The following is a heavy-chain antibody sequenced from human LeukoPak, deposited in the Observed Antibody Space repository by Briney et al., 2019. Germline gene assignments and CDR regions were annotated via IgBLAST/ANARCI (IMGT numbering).Heavy chain of an antibody. CDR1: GGSISSGGYS. CDR3: ARGYCSSTSCYKRGEFDP. V-gene: IGHV4-30-2*01. Sequence: SETLSLTCAVSGGSISSGGYSWSWIRQPPGKGLEWIGYIYHSGSTYYNPSLKSRVTISVDRSKNQFSLKLSSVTAADTAVYYCARGYCSSTSCYKRGEFDPWGQGTLVTVSS. CDR2: IYHSGST. J-gene: IGHJ5*02. D-gene: IGHD2-2*02.